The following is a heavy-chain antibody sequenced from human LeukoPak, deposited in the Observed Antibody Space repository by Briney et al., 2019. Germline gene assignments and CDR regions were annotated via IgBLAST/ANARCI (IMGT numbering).Heavy chain of an antibody. J-gene: IGHJ4*02. CDR3: ARDSLTMIVGRQKRGLDY. D-gene: IGHD3-22*01. CDR2: IRSSTTYV. Sequence: GGSLRLSCAASGFTFSSYSINWVRQAPGKGLEWVSSIRSSTTYVYYADSVKGRFTISRDNAKNSPYLQMNSLRAEDTAVYYCARDSLTMIVGRQKRGLDYWGQGTLVTVSS. CDR1: GFTFSSYS. V-gene: IGHV3-21*01.